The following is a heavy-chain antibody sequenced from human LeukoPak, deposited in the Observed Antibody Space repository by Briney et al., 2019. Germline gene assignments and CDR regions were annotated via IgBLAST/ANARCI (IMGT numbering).Heavy chain of an antibody. CDR3: ARALPSGSWDY. CDR2: ISYDGSNT. CDR1: GFTFSSHA. J-gene: IGHJ4*02. Sequence: PGRSLRLACAASGFTFSSHAMLWVRQAPGKGLEWVTHISYDGSNTYHADSVQGRFTISRDNSKNTLYLQMNSLRAEDTAVYYCARALPSGSWDYWGQGTLVTVSS. V-gene: IGHV3-30*01. D-gene: IGHD1-26*01.